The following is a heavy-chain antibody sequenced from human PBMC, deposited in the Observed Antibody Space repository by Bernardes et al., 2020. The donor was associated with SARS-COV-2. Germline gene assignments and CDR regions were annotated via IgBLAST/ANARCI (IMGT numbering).Heavy chain of an antibody. D-gene: IGHD6-13*01. CDR2: IVVGSGNT. CDR3: AADERWGAAAGTYYYYYGMDV. Sequence: SVKVSCKASGFTFTSSAVQWVRQARGQRLEWIGWIVVGSGNTNYAQKFQERVTITRDMSTSTAYMELSSLRSEDTAVYYCAADERWGAAAGTYYYYYGMDVWGQGTTVTVSS. V-gene: IGHV1-58*01. J-gene: IGHJ6*02. CDR1: GFTFTSSA.